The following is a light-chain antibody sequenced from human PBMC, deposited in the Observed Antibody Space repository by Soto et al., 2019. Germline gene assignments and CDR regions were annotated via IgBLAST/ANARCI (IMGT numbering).Light chain of an antibody. CDR3: SSFTSSTSYV. Sequence: QSALTHPASVSGSPGQSIAISCTGTSRDVGSYNSVSWYQQYPGKAPKLMIHDVNNRPSGISDRFPGSKSVNTASLTIAGHHAEDEAEYYCSSFTSSTSYVFGTGTKLTVL. CDR2: DVN. CDR1: SRDVGSYNS. V-gene: IGLV2-14*03. J-gene: IGLJ1*01.